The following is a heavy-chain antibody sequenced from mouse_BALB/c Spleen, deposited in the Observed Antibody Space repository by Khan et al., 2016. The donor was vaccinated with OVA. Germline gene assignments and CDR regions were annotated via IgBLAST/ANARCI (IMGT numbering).Heavy chain of an antibody. CDR3: ARAGYGGFAY. D-gene: IGHD1-1*02. Sequence: EVELVESGGGLVKPGGSLKLSCAASGFTFSDYYMYWVRQTPEKRLEWVATISDGGSYTYYPDSVKGRFTISRENAKNNLYLQMSSLKSEATAMYYCARAGYGGFAYWGQGTLVTVSA. CDR2: ISDGGSYT. V-gene: IGHV5-4*02. J-gene: IGHJ3*01. CDR1: GFTFSDYY.